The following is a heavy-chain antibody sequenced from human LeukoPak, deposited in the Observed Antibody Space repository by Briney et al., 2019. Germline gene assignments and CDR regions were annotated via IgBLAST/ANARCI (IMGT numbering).Heavy chain of an antibody. J-gene: IGHJ4*02. CDR3: AREAYSGSYYVNY. CDR2: INHSGST. V-gene: IGHV4-39*07. CDR1: GGSISSGGYY. Sequence: PSETLSLTCTVSGGSISSGGYYWSWIRQPPGKGLEWIGEINHSGSTNCNPSLKSRVTMSVDTSKNQFSLKLSSVTAADTAVYYCAREAYSGSYYVNYWGQGTLVTVSS. D-gene: IGHD1-26*01.